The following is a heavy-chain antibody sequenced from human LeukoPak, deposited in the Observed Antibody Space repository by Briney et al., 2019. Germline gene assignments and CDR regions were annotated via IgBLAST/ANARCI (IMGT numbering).Heavy chain of an antibody. Sequence: GASVKVSCKTSGYIFTSHGINWVRQAPGQGLEWTGWISGHNGKTDYGQKLQDRFTMTIDTSTSTVYMELRSLGSDDTAVYFCARSAFNKYYSDYWGQGTLVTVSA. V-gene: IGHV1-18*01. CDR1: GYIFTSHG. CDR3: ARSAFNKYYSDY. J-gene: IGHJ4*02. CDR2: ISGHNGKT.